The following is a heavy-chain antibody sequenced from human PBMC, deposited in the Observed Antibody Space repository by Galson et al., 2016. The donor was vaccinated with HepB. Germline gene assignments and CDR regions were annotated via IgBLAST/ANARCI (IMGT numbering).Heavy chain of an antibody. CDR1: GFSFNNFG. D-gene: IGHD6-13*01. V-gene: IGHV3-23*01. J-gene: IGHJ4*02. CDR3: AKDVDSYQIAAGGASCDL. Sequence: GSLRLSCAASGFSFNNFGMSWFRRGPGKGLQWVSTTSSSGSRAYYRDSVKGRFTISRDKSRNTPELQMNSLRVDDTAVYYCAKDVDSYQIAAGGASCDLWGQGTLVTVSS. CDR2: TSSSGSRA.